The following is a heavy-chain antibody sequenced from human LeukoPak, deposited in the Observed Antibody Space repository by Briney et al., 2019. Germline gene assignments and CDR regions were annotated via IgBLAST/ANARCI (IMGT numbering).Heavy chain of an antibody. Sequence: GGSLRLSCAASGFTFSNHGMHWVRQAPGKGLEWVAVISSDGNTKYYSDSVMGRFTISRDNSKNVMSLQMDSLTREDTAVYYCAKEGSANYLSFDHWGQGTLVTVSS. J-gene: IGHJ4*02. CDR3: AKEGSANYLSFDH. CDR1: GFTFSNHG. D-gene: IGHD4/OR15-4a*01. V-gene: IGHV3-30*18. CDR2: ISSDGNTK.